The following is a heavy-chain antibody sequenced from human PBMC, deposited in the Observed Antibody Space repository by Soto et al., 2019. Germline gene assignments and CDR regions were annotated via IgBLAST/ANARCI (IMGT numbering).Heavy chain of an antibody. CDR3: ASGYYDSWSGYYPTFDY. CDR2: LSSSGATT. V-gene: IGHV3-23*01. D-gene: IGHD3-3*01. CDR1: GFSFSSYG. J-gene: IGHJ4*02. Sequence: EVQLLQSGGGLVQPGGSLRLSCAASGFSFSSYGMSWVRQAPGKGLEGVSALSSSGATTYYADSVKGRFTISRDNSKSTLYLQMNSLRAEDTAVYYCASGYYDSWSGYYPTFDYWGQGTLVTVSS.